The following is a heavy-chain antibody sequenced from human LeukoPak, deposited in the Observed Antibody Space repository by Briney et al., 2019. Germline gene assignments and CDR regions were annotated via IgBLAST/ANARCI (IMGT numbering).Heavy chain of an antibody. V-gene: IGHV4-38-2*02. CDR2: MYHSGTT. D-gene: IGHD3-9*01. CDR1: GYSISRGYY. Sequence: SETLSLTCVVSGYSISRGYYWGWIRQPPGKGLEWIGSMYHSGTTYYNASLKSRVTISVDTSRNQFFLKLSSVTAADTAVYYCARDLGFDWLFGPDYWGQGTLVTVSS. J-gene: IGHJ4*02. CDR3: ARDLGFDWLFGPDY.